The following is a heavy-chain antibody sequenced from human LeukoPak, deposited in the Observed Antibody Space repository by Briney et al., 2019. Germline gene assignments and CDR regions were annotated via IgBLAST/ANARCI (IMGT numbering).Heavy chain of an antibody. Sequence: GGSLSLSCAASGFTFSSYALSWVRQAPGQGLEWVSAISGSGGDTYYADSVKGRFTISRDNPKNTLYLQMNSLRAEDTAVYYCAKLVGVTPFDYWGQGTLVTVSS. D-gene: IGHD1-26*01. V-gene: IGHV3-23*01. CDR3: AKLVGVTPFDY. J-gene: IGHJ4*02. CDR1: GFTFSSYA. CDR2: ISGSGGDT.